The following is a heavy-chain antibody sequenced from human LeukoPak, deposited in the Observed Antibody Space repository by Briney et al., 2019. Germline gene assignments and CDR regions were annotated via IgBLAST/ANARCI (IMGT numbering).Heavy chain of an antibody. CDR1: GGSISSSSYY. V-gene: IGHV4-39*07. CDR3: ARDPIFGVVIIPAYFDY. CDR2: IYYSGST. J-gene: IGHJ4*02. Sequence: SETLSLTCTVSGGSISSSSYYWGWIRQPPGKGLEWIGSIYYSGSTYYNPSLKSRVTISVDTSKNQFSLKLSSVTAADTAVYHCARDPIFGVVIIPAYFDYWGQGTLVTVSS. D-gene: IGHD3-3*01.